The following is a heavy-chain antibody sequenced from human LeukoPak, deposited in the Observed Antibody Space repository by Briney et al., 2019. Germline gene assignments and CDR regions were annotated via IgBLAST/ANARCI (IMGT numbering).Heavy chain of an antibody. CDR2: INAYNGNT. CDR1: DYTFTTSG. Sequence: ASVKVSCKASDYTFTTSGVTWVRQAPGQGLEWMGWINAYNGNTKYAQRLQGRLTMTTDTSTSTAYMDLRSLRSDDTAVYYCAREKYTYGRGFYFDYWGQGTLVTVSS. D-gene: IGHD5-18*01. CDR3: AREKYTYGRGFYFDY. J-gene: IGHJ4*02. V-gene: IGHV1-18*01.